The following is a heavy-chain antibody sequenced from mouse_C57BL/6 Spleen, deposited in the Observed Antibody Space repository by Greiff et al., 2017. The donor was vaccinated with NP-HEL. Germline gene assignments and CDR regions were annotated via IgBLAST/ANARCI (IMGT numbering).Heavy chain of an antibody. Sequence: EVMLVESGGGLVQPGGSLKLSCAASGFTFSDYYMYWVRQTPEKRLEWVAYISNGGGSTYYPDTVKGRFTISRDNAKNTLYLQMSRLKSEDTAMYYCARHGGGMDYWGQGTSVTVSS. CDR1: GFTFSDYY. CDR2: ISNGGGST. V-gene: IGHV5-12*01. J-gene: IGHJ4*01. CDR3: ARHGGGMDY. D-gene: IGHD1-1*02.